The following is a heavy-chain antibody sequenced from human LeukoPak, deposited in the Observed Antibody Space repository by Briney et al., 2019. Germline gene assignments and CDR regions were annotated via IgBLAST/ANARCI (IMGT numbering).Heavy chain of an antibody. Sequence: GASVKVSCKASGYTFTSYCMHWVRQAPGQGLEWMGIINPSGGSTSYAQKFQGRVTMTRDTSTSTVYMELSSLRSEDTAVYYCARDLASSSSPYYYYYMDVWGKGTTVTVSS. D-gene: IGHD6-6*01. CDR1: GYTFTSYC. V-gene: IGHV1-46*01. CDR3: ARDLASSSSPYYYYYMDV. CDR2: INPSGGST. J-gene: IGHJ6*03.